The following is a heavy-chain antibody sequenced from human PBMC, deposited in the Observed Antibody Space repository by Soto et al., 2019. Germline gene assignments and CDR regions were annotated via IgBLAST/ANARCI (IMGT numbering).Heavy chain of an antibody. CDR3: ATRSRWAAAGKIDY. CDR1: GGSISSDGYY. V-gene: IGHV4-31*03. Sequence: QVQLQESGPGLVKPSQTLSLPCTVSGGSISSDGYYWSWIRQHPGKGLEWIGYIYYSGSTYYNPSLNSRVTISVDTSKNQFSLKLSSVTAADTAVYYCATRSRWAAAGKIDYWGQGTLVTVSS. CDR2: IYYSGST. D-gene: IGHD6-13*01. J-gene: IGHJ4*02.